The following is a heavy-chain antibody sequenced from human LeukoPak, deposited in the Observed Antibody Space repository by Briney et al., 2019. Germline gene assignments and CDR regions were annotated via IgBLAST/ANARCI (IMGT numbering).Heavy chain of an antibody. V-gene: IGHV4-34*01. Sequence: PSETLSLTCAVYAGSFSGYYWSWIRQPPGKGLEWIGEINHSGSTNYNPSLKSRVTISVDTSKNQFSLKLSSVTAAYTAVYYCASLVRGVITSFDYWGQGTLVTVSS. D-gene: IGHD3-10*01. CDR3: ASLVRGVITSFDY. J-gene: IGHJ4*02. CDR1: AGSFSGYY. CDR2: INHSGST.